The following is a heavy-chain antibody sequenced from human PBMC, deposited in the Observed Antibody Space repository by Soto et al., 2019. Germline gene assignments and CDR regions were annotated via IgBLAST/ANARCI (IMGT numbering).Heavy chain of an antibody. Sequence: LRLSCAASGFTFNKFAMTWVRQAPGKGLEWVSGISGSGGSTYYADSVKGRFTISRDNSKNTLYLQMNSLRTEDTAVYYCARSITMVRGVIRYYYYYGMDVWGQGTTVTVSS. CDR3: ARSITMVRGVIRYYYYYGMDV. V-gene: IGHV3-23*01. J-gene: IGHJ6*02. CDR1: GFTFNKFA. CDR2: ISGSGGST. D-gene: IGHD3-10*01.